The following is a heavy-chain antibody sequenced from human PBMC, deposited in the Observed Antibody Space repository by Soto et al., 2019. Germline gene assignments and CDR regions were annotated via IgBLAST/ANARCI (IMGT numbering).Heavy chain of an antibody. V-gene: IGHV3-21*01. J-gene: IGHJ4*02. CDR2: ITVGSSHI. CDR1: GFPFSAYN. D-gene: IGHD3-16*01. CDR3: SRSPEVGVRGAY. Sequence: EVQLVESGGGLVKPGGSLRLSCTGSGFPFSAYNINWVCQAPGKGLEWVSSITVGSSHIYQPNSMKGRFTISRDDAKNSVYLQIDSLRDEDTALYYCSRSPEVGVRGAYWGQGTLVTVSS.